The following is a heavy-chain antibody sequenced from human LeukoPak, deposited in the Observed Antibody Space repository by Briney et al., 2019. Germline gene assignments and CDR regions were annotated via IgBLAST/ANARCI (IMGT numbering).Heavy chain of an antibody. CDR3: ARESVPADAFDI. CDR2: INPNSGGT. J-gene: IGHJ3*02. Sequence: ASLKVSCKASGYTFTGYYMYWVRQAPGQGLEWMGWINPNSGGTNYAQKFQGRVTMTRDTSISTAYMELSRLRSDDTAVYYCARESVPADAFDIWGQGTMVTVSS. D-gene: IGHD5/OR15-5a*01. V-gene: IGHV1-2*02. CDR1: GYTFTGYY.